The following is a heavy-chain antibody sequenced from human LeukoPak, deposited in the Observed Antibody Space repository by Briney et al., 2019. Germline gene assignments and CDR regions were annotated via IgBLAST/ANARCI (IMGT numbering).Heavy chain of an antibody. V-gene: IGHV4-30-4*07. Sequence: PSETLSLTCAVSGGSISSGGYSWSWIRHPPGKGLEWIGYIYYSGNTYYNPSLKSRVTISVDTSKNQFSLKLSSVTAADTDVYYCARATTVTLLFDYWGQGTLVSVSS. CDR1: GGSISSGGYS. CDR2: IYYSGNT. CDR3: ARATTVTLLFDY. J-gene: IGHJ4*02. D-gene: IGHD4-17*01.